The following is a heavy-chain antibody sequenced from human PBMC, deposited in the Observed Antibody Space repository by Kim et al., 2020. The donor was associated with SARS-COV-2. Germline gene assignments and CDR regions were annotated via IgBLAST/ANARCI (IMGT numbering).Heavy chain of an antibody. V-gene: IGHV3-66*01. Sequence: GGGSTYYADSVKGRFTISRDNSKNTLYLQMNSLRAEDTAVYYCARERDYWGQGTLVTVSS. CDR2: GGGST. CDR3: ARERDY. J-gene: IGHJ4*02.